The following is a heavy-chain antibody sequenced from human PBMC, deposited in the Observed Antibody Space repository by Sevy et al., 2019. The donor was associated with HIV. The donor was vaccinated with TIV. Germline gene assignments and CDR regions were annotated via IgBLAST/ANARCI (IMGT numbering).Heavy chain of an antibody. CDR3: ARATGTTSPYYYYGMDV. CDR2: ISAYNGNT. J-gene: IGHJ6*02. D-gene: IGHD1-1*01. Sequence: GESLKISCKASGYTFTSYGISWVRQAPGQGLEWMGWISAYNGNTNYAQKLQGRVTMTTDTSTSTAYMELRSLRSDDTAVYYCARATGTTSPYYYYGMDVWGQGTTVTVSS. V-gene: IGHV1-18*01. CDR1: GYTFTSYG.